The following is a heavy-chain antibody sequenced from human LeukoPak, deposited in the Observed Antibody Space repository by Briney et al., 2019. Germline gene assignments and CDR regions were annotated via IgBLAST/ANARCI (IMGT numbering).Heavy chain of an antibody. CDR2: MYRRGTT. D-gene: IGHD1-26*01. Sequence: PSETLSLTCTVSGDSISSYCWSWIRQPAGKGREWIGRMYRRGTTHYSPSLKSRITMPVDTSKTQFSLRLSSVTAPATAVYYCAREGGSYRSLDYRGQGTLVTVSS. J-gene: IGHJ4*02. CDR1: GDSISSYC. V-gene: IGHV4-4*07. CDR3: AREGGSYRSLDY.